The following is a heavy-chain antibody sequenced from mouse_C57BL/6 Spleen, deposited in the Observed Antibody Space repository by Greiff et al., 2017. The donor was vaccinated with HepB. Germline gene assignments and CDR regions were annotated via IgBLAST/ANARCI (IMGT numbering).Heavy chain of an antibody. Sequence: EVMLVESGGGLVKPGGSLKLSCAASGFTFSSYAMSWVRQTPEKRLEWVATISDGGSYTYYPDNVKGRFTISRDNAKNNLYLQMSHLKSEDTAMYYCASPETGRGRFAYWGQGTLVTVSA. CDR2: ISDGGSYT. J-gene: IGHJ3*01. V-gene: IGHV5-4*03. CDR3: ASPETGRGRFAY. D-gene: IGHD4-1*01. CDR1: GFTFSSYA.